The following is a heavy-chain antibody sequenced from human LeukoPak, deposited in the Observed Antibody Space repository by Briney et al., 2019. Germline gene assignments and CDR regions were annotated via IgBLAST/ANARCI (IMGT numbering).Heavy chain of an antibody. CDR1: GYTLTSYD. CDR2: MNPNSGNT. CDR3: ARDSRTKGVDY. Sequence: ASVKDSCKASGYTLTSYDINWVRQATGHGLEWMGWMNPNSGNTGYAQKFQGRVTMTRNTSISTAYMELSSLRSEDTAVYYCARDSRTKGVDYWGQGTLVTVSS. D-gene: IGHD2-2*01. J-gene: IGHJ4*02. V-gene: IGHV1-8*01.